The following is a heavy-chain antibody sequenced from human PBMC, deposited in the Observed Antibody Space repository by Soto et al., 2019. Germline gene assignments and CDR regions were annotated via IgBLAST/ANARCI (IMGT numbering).Heavy chain of an antibody. V-gene: IGHV1-18*01. Sequence: GASVKVSCKASGYTFTSYGISWVRQAPGQGLEWMGWISAYNGNTNYAQKLQGRVTMTTDTSTSTAYMELRSLRSDDTAVYYCARVSNYGVQGDWFDPWGQGTLVTVSS. J-gene: IGHJ5*02. CDR2: ISAYNGNT. D-gene: IGHD4-17*01. CDR3: ARVSNYGVQGDWFDP. CDR1: GYTFTSYG.